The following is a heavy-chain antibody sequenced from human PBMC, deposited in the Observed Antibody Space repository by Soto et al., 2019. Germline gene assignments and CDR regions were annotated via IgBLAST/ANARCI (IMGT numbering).Heavy chain of an antibody. V-gene: IGHV3-7*01. CDR1: GFTFSSYW. Sequence: EVQLVESGGGLVQPGGSLRLSCAASGFTFSSYWMTWVRQAPGKGLEWVANIKEDGSEKYYVDSVKGRFTISRDNAKNSVYLQMNRLRAEDTALYYCADSGSYTDVWGKGTTVTVSS. CDR3: ADSGSYTDV. CDR2: IKEDGSEK. D-gene: IGHD3-22*01. J-gene: IGHJ6*03.